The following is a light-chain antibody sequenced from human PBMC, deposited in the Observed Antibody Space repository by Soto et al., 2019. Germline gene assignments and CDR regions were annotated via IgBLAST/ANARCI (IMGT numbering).Light chain of an antibody. CDR1: QSVSSSY. Sequence: EIVLTQSPGTLSLSPGERATLSCRASQSVSSSYLAWYQQKPGQAPRLLIYGASSRATGIPDRFSGSGSGKDFTLTISRLEPEDFAVYYCQQYGSSHLTFGGGTKVEIK. V-gene: IGKV3-20*01. J-gene: IGKJ4*01. CDR3: QQYGSSHLT. CDR2: GAS.